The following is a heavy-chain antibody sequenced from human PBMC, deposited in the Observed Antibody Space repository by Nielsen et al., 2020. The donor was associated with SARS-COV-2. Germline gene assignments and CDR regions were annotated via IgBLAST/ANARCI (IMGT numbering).Heavy chain of an antibody. Sequence: LRLSCTVSGGSISSGDYYWSWIRQPPGKGLEWIGYIYYSGSTYYNPSLKSRVTISVDTSKNQFSLKLSSVTAADTALYYCARERVGGITIFGVVTRYGMDVWGQGTMVTVSS. D-gene: IGHD3-3*01. CDR1: GGSISSGDYY. CDR3: ARERVGGITIFGVVTRYGMDV. J-gene: IGHJ6*02. CDR2: IYYSGST. V-gene: IGHV4-30-4*01.